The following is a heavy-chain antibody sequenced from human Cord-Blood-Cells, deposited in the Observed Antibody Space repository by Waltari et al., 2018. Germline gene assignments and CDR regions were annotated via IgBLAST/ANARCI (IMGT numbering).Heavy chain of an antibody. Sequence: EVPLVESGGGLVKPGGSLRLSCAASGFTYSNAWMSWVRQAPGKGLEWVGRIKSKTDGGTTDYAAPVKGRFTISRDDSKNTLYLQMNSLKTEDTAVYYCTTRWLQLGAHFDYWGQGTLVTVSS. CDR3: TTRWLQLGAHFDY. CDR1: GFTYSNAW. V-gene: IGHV3-15*01. CDR2: IKSKTDGGTT. D-gene: IGHD5-12*01. J-gene: IGHJ4*02.